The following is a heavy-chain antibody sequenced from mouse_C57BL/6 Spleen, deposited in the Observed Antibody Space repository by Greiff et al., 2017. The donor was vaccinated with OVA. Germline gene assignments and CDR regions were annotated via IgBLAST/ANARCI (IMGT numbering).Heavy chain of an antibody. D-gene: IGHD2-5*01. Sequence: VQLQQSGAELVRPGASVTLSCKASGYTFTDYEMHWVKQTPVHGLEWIGAIDPETGGTAYNQKFKGKAILTADKSSSTAYMELRSLTSEDSAVYYCTRSHNYSKGNFDYWGQGTTLTVSS. CDR1: GYTFTDYE. J-gene: IGHJ2*01. CDR2: IDPETGGT. V-gene: IGHV1-15*01. CDR3: TRSHNYSKGNFDY.